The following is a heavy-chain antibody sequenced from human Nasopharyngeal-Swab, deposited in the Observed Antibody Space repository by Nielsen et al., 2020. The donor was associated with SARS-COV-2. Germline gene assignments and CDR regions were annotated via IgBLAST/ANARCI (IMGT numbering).Heavy chain of an antibody. CDR2: IVGSGDISGSGGNT. D-gene: IGHD3-16*01. CDR1: GYSFRTYG. V-gene: IGHV3-23*01. Sequence: GESLKISCVASGYSFRTYGMSWVRQAPGKGLEWVAAIVGSGDISGSGGNTYYADSVKGRFTISRDNSKNTLYVQMDSLRAEDTAVYYCAKDRLLLTLNAFDIWGQGTMVTVSS. CDR3: AKDRLLLTLNAFDI. J-gene: IGHJ3*02.